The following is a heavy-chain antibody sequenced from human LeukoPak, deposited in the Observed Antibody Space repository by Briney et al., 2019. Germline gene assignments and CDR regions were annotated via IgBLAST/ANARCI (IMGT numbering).Heavy chain of an antibody. Sequence: ASVKASFKASGGTFSSYAISWVRQAPGQGLEWMGGIIPIFGTANYAQKFQGRVTITADESTSTAYMELSSLRSEDTAVYYCARDGRDSSGVKYYFDYWGQGTLVTVSS. CDR2: IIPIFGTA. D-gene: IGHD3-22*01. CDR1: GGTFSSYA. J-gene: IGHJ4*02. CDR3: ARDGRDSSGVKYYFDY. V-gene: IGHV1-69*13.